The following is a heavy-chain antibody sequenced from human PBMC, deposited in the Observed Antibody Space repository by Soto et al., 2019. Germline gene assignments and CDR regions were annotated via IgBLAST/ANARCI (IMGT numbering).Heavy chain of an antibody. CDR3: AKLFSGTYYGAVDC. V-gene: IGHV3-23*01. CDR1: GFTFSSYA. J-gene: IGHJ4*02. Sequence: EVQLLESGGGLLQPGGSLRLSCAASGFTFSSYAMSWVCQAPGKGLDWVSAISGGGSTTYYANSVEGRFSISRDNSNNTLHLQMNSLRAEDTAIYYCAKLFSGTYYGAVDCWGQGTLVTVSS. CDR2: ISGGGSTT. D-gene: IGHD1-26*01.